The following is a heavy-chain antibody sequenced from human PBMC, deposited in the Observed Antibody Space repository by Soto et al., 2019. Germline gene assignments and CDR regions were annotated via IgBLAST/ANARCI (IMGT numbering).Heavy chain of an antibody. V-gene: IGHV4-59*01. J-gene: IGHJ3*02. CDR1: GGSISSYY. CDR3: AGRYGSAFDI. D-gene: IGHD4-17*01. CDR2: IFYSGST. Sequence: QVQLQESGPGLVKPSETLSLTCTVSGGSISSYYWSWIRQPPGKGLEWIGYIFYSGSTNYNPSLKSRVTISVDTSKNQFSLKLSSVTAADTAVYYCAGRYGSAFDIWGHGTMVTVSS.